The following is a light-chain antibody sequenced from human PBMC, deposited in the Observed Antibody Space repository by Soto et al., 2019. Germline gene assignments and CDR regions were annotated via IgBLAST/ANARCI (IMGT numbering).Light chain of an antibody. CDR2: KAS. V-gene: IGKV1-5*03. CDR1: QSISSW. J-gene: IGKJ1*01. CDR3: QQYDSYSRT. Sequence: DIQMTQSPSTLSASVGDRVTITCRASQSISSWLAWYQQKPGKAPKLLIYKASSSESGVPARFSGSGSATEFTLSISSLQPDDFATYYCQQYDSYSRTFGQGTKVDIK.